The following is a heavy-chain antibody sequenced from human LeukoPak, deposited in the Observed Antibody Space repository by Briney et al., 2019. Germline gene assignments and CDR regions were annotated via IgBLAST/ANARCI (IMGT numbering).Heavy chain of an antibody. CDR3: ARYNSLLRGVTTSDY. CDR2: ISGHNGDV. D-gene: IGHD3-10*01. Sequence: ASVTVSCKASGYTFTSYGISWVRQAPGQGLEWMGTISGHNGDVNYAPKFQGRVTMTTDTSTTTAYMELGSLRFDDTAVYYCARYNSLLRGVTTSDYWGQGTLVTVSS. J-gene: IGHJ4*02. V-gene: IGHV1-18*01. CDR1: GYTFTSYG.